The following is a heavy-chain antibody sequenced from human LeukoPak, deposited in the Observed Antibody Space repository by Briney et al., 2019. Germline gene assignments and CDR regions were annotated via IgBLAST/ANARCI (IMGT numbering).Heavy chain of an antibody. CDR2: INHSGST. V-gene: IGHV4-34*01. Sequence: SETLSLTCAVYGGSFSGYYWSWIRQPPGKGLEWIGEINHSGSTNYNPSLKSRVTISVDTSKNQFSLELSSVTAADTAVYYCARRYDSSGSDYWGQGTLVTVSS. J-gene: IGHJ4*02. CDR1: GGSFSGYY. CDR3: ARRYDSSGSDY. D-gene: IGHD3-22*01.